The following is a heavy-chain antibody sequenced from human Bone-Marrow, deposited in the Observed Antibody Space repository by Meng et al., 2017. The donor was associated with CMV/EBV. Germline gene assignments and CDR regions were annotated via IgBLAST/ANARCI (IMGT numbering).Heavy chain of an antibody. V-gene: IGHV1-2*06. CDR1: GYMFTDYY. D-gene: IGHD3-9*01. J-gene: IGHJ4*02. CDR3: ARGQQKRDILTGPCDY. Sequence: ASVKVSCKASGYMFTDYYMHWVRQAPGQGLEWMGRINPNSGGTKFSQNFQGRVTMTRDTSISTAYMEVSRLRFDDTAVYYCARGQQKRDILTGPCDYWGQGSLVTGSS. CDR2: INPNSGGT.